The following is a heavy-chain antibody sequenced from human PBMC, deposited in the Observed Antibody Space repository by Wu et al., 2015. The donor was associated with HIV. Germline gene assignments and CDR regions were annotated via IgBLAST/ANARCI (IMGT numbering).Heavy chain of an antibody. D-gene: IGHD2-2*01. V-gene: IGHV1-46*01. CDR3: ARDLVTTSSQFYYSMDV. J-gene: IGHJ6*02. Sequence: QVQLVQSGAEVKKPGASVRVSCRASGYTFSSHYIHWLRQAPGQGLEWMGVVNPTSISTNFTQKFQGRLTLNRDTSTSTVYMELYSLRSEDTAVYYCARDLVTTSSQFYYSMDVWGQGTTVMVSS. CDR2: VNPTSIST. CDR1: GYTFSSHY.